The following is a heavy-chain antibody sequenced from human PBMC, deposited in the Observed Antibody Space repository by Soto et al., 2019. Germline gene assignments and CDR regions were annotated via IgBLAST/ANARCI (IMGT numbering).Heavy chain of an antibody. CDR1: GGSISSTNW. D-gene: IGHD2-15*01. J-gene: IGHJ4*02. V-gene: IGHV4-4*02. CDR2: IYHTGST. Sequence: QVQLQQSGPRLARPSGTLSLTCVVSGGSISSTNWWTWVRQTPGKGLEWIGEIYHTGSTKYNPSLKNRVTISLDKSHNQFSLNLKSVTAADTAVYYCAPLPPRIVVVVLPIPSWGQGTLVTVSS. CDR3: APLPPRIVVVVLPIPS.